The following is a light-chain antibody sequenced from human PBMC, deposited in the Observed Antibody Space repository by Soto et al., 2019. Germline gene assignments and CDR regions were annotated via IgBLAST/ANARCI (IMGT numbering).Light chain of an antibody. CDR2: YDS. CDR3: QVWDSSSDPNVV. Sequence: SYELTQPPSVSVAPGKTARITCGGNNIGSKSVHWYQQKPGQAPVLVIYYDSDRPSGIPERFSGSNSGNTATLTISRVEAEDEADYYCQVWDSSSDPNVVFGGGTKLTVL. J-gene: IGLJ2*01. V-gene: IGLV3-21*04. CDR1: NIGSKS.